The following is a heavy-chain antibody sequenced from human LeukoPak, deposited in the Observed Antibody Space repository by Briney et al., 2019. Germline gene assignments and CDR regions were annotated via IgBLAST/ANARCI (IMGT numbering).Heavy chain of an antibody. J-gene: IGHJ4*02. CDR3: DGAAPWFDY. Sequence: PSETLSLTCTVSGGSISSSSYHWGWIRQPPGKGLEWIGSIYYSGSTYYNPSLKSRVTISVDTSKNQFSLKLSSVTAADTAVYYCDGAAPWFDYWGQGTLVTVSS. V-gene: IGHV4-39*07. CDR1: GGSISSSSYH. CDR2: IYYSGST. D-gene: IGHD6-6*01.